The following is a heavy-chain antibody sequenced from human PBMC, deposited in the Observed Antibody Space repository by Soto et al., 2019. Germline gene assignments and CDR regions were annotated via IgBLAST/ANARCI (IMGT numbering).Heavy chain of an antibody. Sequence: QVQLVESGGGVVQPGRSLRLSCAASGFTFSSYGMHWVRQAPGKGLEWVADIWYDGSNKYYADSVKGRFTISRDNSKNTLYLQMNSLRAEDTAVYYCARDRRGIAARGYYYYYYMDVWGKGTTVTVSS. V-gene: IGHV3-33*01. CDR2: IWYDGSNK. D-gene: IGHD6-6*01. J-gene: IGHJ6*03. CDR3: ARDRRGIAARGYYYYYYMDV. CDR1: GFTFSSYG.